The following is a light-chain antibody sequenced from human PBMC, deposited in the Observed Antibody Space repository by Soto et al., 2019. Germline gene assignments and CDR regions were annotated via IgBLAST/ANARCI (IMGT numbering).Light chain of an antibody. V-gene: IGLV2-14*01. J-gene: IGLJ1*01. Sequence: QSVLCQPASVSGSPGQSITISCTGTSTDVGGYDYVSWYQHHPGKAPKLTIYEVSNRPSGVSNRFSGSKSGHTASLTISGLQAEDEAEYYCSSYTSSSTDVFGTGTKVTVL. CDR1: STDVGGYDY. CDR3: SSYTSSSTDV. CDR2: EVS.